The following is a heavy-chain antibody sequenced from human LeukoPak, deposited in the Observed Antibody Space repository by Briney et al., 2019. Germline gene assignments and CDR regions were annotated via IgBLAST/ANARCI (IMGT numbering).Heavy chain of an antibody. CDR1: GGSFSGYY. CDR3: ARGRQDVTMIVVVMTAVSYYLDV. Sequence: PSETLSLTCAVYGGSFSGYYWTWIRQTPGKGLEWIGEMNPSGSTNYNPSLKSRVTISVDTSTNQFSLKLSSVTAADTAVYYCARGRQDVTMIVVVMTAVSYYLDVWGKGTTVTVS. D-gene: IGHD3-22*01. CDR2: MNPSGST. V-gene: IGHV4-34*01. J-gene: IGHJ6*03.